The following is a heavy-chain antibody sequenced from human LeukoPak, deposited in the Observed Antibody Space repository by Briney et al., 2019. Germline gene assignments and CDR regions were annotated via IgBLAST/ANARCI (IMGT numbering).Heavy chain of an antibody. CDR1: GSNFTNAW. V-gene: IGHV3-15*01. J-gene: IGHJ4*02. CDR2: IKSKADGGTT. D-gene: IGHD1-1*01. Sequence: GESLRLSCAASGSNFTNAWVSWVRRAPGKELEWLGRIKSKADGGTTVHAAPVKDRFAMSRDDSKNTLYLQINSLKAEDTAVYYCVDPPTSLWGQGTLVTVSS. CDR3: VDPPTSL.